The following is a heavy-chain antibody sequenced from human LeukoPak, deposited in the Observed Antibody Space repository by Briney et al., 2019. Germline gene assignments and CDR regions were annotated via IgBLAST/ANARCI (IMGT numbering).Heavy chain of an antibody. J-gene: IGHJ4*02. CDR3: ARSGSTAHDY. Sequence: SQTLSLTCPVSGDSISSGAYYWNWIRQPPGKGLEWIGYIYHSGITNYNPSLKSRVTISIDRSKNQFSLKLSSVTAADTAVYYCARSGSTAHDYWGQGTLVTVSS. V-gene: IGHV4-30-2*02. CDR1: GDSISSGAYY. D-gene: IGHD1-26*01. CDR2: IYHSGIT.